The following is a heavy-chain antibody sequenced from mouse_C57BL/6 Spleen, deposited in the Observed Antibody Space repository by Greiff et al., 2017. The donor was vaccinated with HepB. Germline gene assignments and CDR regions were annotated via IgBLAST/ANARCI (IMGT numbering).Heavy chain of an antibody. J-gene: IGHJ1*03. D-gene: IGHD1-1*01. CDR1: GYTFTSYW. Sequence: VQLQQPGAELVKPGASVKLSCKASGYTFTSYWMHWVKQRPGQGLEWIGMIHPNSGSTNYNEKFKSKATLTVDKSSSTAYMQLSSLTSEDSAVYYCASIYYYGSVVVWGTGTTVTVSS. CDR2: IHPNSGST. V-gene: IGHV1-64*01. CDR3: ASIYYYGSVVV.